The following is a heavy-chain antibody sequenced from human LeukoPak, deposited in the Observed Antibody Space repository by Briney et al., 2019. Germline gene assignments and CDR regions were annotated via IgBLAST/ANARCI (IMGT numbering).Heavy chain of an antibody. Sequence: ASVKVSCKASGYTFTSYDINWVRQATGQGLEWMGWMNPNSGNTGYAQKFQGRVTMTRNTSISTAYMELSSLRSEDTAVYYCVTRGYCTNGVCYYYSMDVWGKGTTVTVSS. D-gene: IGHD2-8*01. CDR3: VTRGYCTNGVCYYYSMDV. CDR1: GYTFTSYD. J-gene: IGHJ6*03. V-gene: IGHV1-8*01. CDR2: MNPNSGNT.